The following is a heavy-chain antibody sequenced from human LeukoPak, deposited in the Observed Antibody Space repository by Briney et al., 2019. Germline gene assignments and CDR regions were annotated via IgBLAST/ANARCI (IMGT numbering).Heavy chain of an antibody. V-gene: IGHV1-69*05. CDR1: GGTFSSYA. D-gene: IGHD3-3*01. J-gene: IGHJ4*02. CDR2: IIPIFGTA. Sequence: SVKVSCKASGGTFSSYAISWVRQAPGQGLEWMGGIIPIFGTANYAQKFQGRVTITTDESTSTAYMELSSLRSEDTAVYYCARGHYDFWSGDPKTPFDYWGQGTLVTVSS. CDR3: ARGHYDFWSGDPKTPFDY.